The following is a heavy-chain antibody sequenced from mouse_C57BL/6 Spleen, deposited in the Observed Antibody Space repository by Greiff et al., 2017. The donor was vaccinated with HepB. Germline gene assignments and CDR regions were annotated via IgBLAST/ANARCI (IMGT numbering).Heavy chain of an antibody. V-gene: IGHV1-61*01. CDR3: ARGGYYAFYYYAMDY. Sequence: QVQLQQPGAELVRPGSSVKLSCKASGYTFTSYWMDWVKQRPGQGLEWIGNIYPSDSETHYNQKFKDKATLTVDKYSSTAYMQLSSLTSEDSAVYYCARGGYYAFYYYAMDYWGQGTSVTVSS. D-gene: IGHD1-1*02. CDR2: IYPSDSET. J-gene: IGHJ4*01. CDR1: GYTFTSYW.